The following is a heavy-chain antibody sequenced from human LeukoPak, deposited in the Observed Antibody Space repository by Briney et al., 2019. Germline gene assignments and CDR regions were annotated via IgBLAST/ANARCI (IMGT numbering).Heavy chain of an antibody. J-gene: IGHJ4*02. D-gene: IGHD3-3*01. CDR2: IYYSGST. CDR3: ARGSSAYYDYDY. CDR1: GGSIGSYY. Sequence: SETLSLTCTVSGGSIGSYYWSWIRQPPGKGLEWIGYIYYSGSTYYNPSLKSRVTISVDTSKNQFSLELSSVTAADTAVYYCARGSSAYYDYDYWGQGTLVTVSS. V-gene: IGHV4-59*12.